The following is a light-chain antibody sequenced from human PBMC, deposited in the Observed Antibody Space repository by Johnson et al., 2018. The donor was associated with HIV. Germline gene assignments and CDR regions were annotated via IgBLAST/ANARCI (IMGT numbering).Light chain of an antibody. Sequence: QPVLTQPPSVSAAPGQKVTISCSGSSSNIGNNYVSWYQQLPGTAPKLLIYENNKRPSGIPDRFSGSKSGTSATLGITGLQTGDEADYYCGTWDSSLSAHYVSGTGTKVTVL. V-gene: IGLV1-51*02. CDR2: ENN. CDR1: SSNIGNNY. J-gene: IGLJ1*01. CDR3: GTWDSSLSAHYV.